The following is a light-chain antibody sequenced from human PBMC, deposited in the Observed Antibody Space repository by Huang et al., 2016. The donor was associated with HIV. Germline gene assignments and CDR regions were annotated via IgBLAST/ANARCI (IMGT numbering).Light chain of an antibody. CDR2: TTS. J-gene: IGKJ2*01. CDR3: QQSARTPRT. CDR1: QNITRY. Sequence: DIQMTQSPSSLSAFIGDRVIINCRASQNITRYLNWYQQKPGKAPKLLIYTTSSLQSGVPSTVSGSGSGTDFSLTITNLQPEDSATYYCQQSARTPRTFGQGTKVEI. V-gene: IGKV1-39*01.